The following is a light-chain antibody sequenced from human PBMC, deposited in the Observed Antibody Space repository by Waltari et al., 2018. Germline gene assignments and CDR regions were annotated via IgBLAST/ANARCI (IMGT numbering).Light chain of an antibody. CDR1: RSDIGAYNF. CDR2: EAT. V-gene: IGLV2-23*01. Sequence: QSVLTQPASVSGSPGQSITISCTGTRSDIGAYNFVSWFQQLPGQASRLLISEATNRPSSGSYRFSGSKSGNTACLSISDLQAEDEADYYCCSYVGGSRVLFGGGTKLTV. CDR3: CSYVGGSRVL. J-gene: IGLJ2*01.